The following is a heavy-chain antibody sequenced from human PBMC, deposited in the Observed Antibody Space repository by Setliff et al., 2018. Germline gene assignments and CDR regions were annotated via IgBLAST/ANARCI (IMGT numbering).Heavy chain of an antibody. J-gene: IGHJ4*02. CDR1: GESFSRYY. Sequence: SETLSLTCAVSGESFSRYYWTWIRQSPGKGLEWIGRIYSGGTTYYNSSLKSRVTISVDTSKSQFSLRLNSVTAADTAVYYCARGGTYRYFDYWGQGTLVTVSS. CDR3: ARGGTYRYFDY. CDR2: IYSGGTT. V-gene: IGHV4-34*01.